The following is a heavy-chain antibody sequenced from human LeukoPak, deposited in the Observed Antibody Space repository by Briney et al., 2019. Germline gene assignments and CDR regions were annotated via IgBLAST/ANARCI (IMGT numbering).Heavy chain of an antibody. V-gene: IGHV4-59*08. CDR1: GGSISSYC. J-gene: IGHJ5*02. Sequence: KTSETLSLTCTVSGGSISSYCYYWIWKPPGKGLERIGYISNSGNTNYNHSLNSGLTLSVHTSKNHFSLRLTSVTAADTAVYYCASFSWGSGTYIQEGIWSWFDPWGQGTLVTVSS. D-gene: IGHD3-10*01. CDR3: ASFSWGSGTYIQEGIWSWFDP. CDR2: ISNSGNT.